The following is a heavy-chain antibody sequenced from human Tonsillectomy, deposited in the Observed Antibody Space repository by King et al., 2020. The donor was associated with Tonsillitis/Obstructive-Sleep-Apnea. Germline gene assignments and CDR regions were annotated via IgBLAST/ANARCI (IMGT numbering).Heavy chain of an antibody. D-gene: IGHD3-3*01. Sequence: QLVQSGAEVKKPGASLKVSCKASGYTFTNYGVSWVRQAPGQGLECMGGITTYNVNTDYPQKFQGRVTMTTDTSTSTAYMELRSLSSDDTAVYYCARRRFLEWSGGAYYYYMDVWGKGATVTVSS. CDR3: ARRRFLEWSGGAYYYYMDV. CDR2: ITTYNVNT. V-gene: IGHV1-18*04. CDR1: GYTFTNYG. J-gene: IGHJ6*03.